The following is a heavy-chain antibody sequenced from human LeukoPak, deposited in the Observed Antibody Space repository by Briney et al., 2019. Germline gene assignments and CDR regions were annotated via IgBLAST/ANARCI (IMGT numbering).Heavy chain of an antibody. D-gene: IGHD6-6*01. CDR3: WQLVRAGYYGMDA. Sequence: ASVKVSCKASGYTFTGCYMHWVRQAPGQGLEWMGWINPNSGGTNYAQKFQGRVTMTRDTSISTAYMELSRLRSDDTAVYYCWQLVRAGYYGMDAWGQGTTVTVSS. V-gene: IGHV1-2*02. J-gene: IGHJ6*02. CDR1: GYTFTGCY. CDR2: INPNSGGT.